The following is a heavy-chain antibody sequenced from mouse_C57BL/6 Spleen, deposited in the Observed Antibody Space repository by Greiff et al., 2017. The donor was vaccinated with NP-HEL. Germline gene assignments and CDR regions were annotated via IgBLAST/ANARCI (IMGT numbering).Heavy chain of an antibody. D-gene: IGHD3-2*02. J-gene: IGHJ3*01. V-gene: IGHV1-7*01. Sequence: VQLQQSGAELAKPGASVKLSCKASGYTFTSYWMHWVKQRPGQGLEWIGYINPSSGYTKYNQKFKEKATLTADKSSSTAYMKLSSLTYEDNAVYYVAREDRQLKAWFAYWGQGTLVTVSA. CDR2: INPSSGYT. CDR3: AREDRQLKAWFAY. CDR1: GYTFTSYW.